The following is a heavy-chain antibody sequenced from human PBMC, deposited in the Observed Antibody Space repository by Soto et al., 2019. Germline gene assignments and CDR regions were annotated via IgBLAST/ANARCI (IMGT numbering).Heavy chain of an antibody. V-gene: IGHV3-9*01. D-gene: IGHD3-10*01. Sequence: GGSLRLSCAASGFTFDDYAMHWVRQAPGKGLEWVSGISWNSGSIGYADSVKGRFTISRDNAKNSLYLQMNSLRAEDTALYYCAKDNSGSSYDYMDVWGKGTTVTVSS. J-gene: IGHJ6*03. CDR3: AKDNSGSSYDYMDV. CDR1: GFTFDDYA. CDR2: ISWNSGSI.